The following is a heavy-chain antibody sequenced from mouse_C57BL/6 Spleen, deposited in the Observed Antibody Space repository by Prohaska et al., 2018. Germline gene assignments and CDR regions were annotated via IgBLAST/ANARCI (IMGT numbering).Heavy chain of an antibody. D-gene: IGHD2-5*01. J-gene: IGHJ4*01. CDR3: ARSSNSYYYAMDY. CDR1: GYTFTGYW. Sequence: QVQLQQSGAELMKPGASVKLSCKATGYTFTGYWIEWVKQRPGHGLEWIGEILPGRGSTNYNEKFKGKATFTADTSSNTAYMQLSSLTTEDSAIYYCARSSNSYYYAMDYWGQGTSVTVSS. V-gene: IGHV1-9*01. CDR2: ILPGRGST.